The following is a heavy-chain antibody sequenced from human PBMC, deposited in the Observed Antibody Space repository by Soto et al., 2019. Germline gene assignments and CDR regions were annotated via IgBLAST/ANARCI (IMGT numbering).Heavy chain of an antibody. D-gene: IGHD3-3*01. Sequence: GGSLRLSCAASGFTFSSYGMHWVRQAPGKGLEWVAVISYDGSNKYYADSVKGRFTISRDNSKNTLYLQMNSLRAEDTAVYYCAMGAYYDFWSGYSYYGMDVWGQGTTVTVSS. J-gene: IGHJ6*02. V-gene: IGHV3-30*03. CDR3: AMGAYYDFWSGYSYYGMDV. CDR1: GFTFSSYG. CDR2: ISYDGSNK.